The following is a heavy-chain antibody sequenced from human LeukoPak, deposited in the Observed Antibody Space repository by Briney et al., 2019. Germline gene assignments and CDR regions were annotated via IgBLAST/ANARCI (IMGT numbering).Heavy chain of an antibody. D-gene: IGHD3-22*01. CDR3: ARPHINYYDSSGYFS. Sequence: GGSLRLSCAASGFTFSSYSMNWVRQAPGKGLEWVSYISSSSSMIYYADSVKGRFTISRDNAKNSLYLQMNSLRAEDTAVYYCARPHINYYDSSGYFSWGQGTLVTVSS. J-gene: IGHJ5*02. CDR1: GFTFSSYS. CDR2: ISSSSSMI. V-gene: IGHV3-48*01.